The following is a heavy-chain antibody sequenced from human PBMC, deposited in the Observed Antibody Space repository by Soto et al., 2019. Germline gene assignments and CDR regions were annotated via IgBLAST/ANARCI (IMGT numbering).Heavy chain of an antibody. V-gene: IGHV4-59*08. D-gene: IGHD1-1*01. Sequence: SETLSLTCTVSGGSISSYYWSWIRQPPGKGLEWIGYIYYSGSTGYNPSLKSRATISVDTSKNLFSLKLTSVTAADTAVYYCARHSNEYRKSLDYWGQGTLVTVSS. J-gene: IGHJ4*02. CDR1: GGSISSYY. CDR3: ARHSNEYRKSLDY. CDR2: IYYSGST.